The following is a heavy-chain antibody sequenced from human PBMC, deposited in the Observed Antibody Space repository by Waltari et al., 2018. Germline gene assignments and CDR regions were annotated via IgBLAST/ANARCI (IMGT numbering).Heavy chain of an antibody. CDR3: ARDAYYSDSSGYHFDY. J-gene: IGHJ4*02. CDR2: ISGSSSTI. V-gene: IGHV3-48*04. D-gene: IGHD3-22*01. CDR1: GCPFSTYS. Sequence: EVQLVESGGGLVQPGQSLRISCAASGCPFSTYSMNWVRQAPGKGLEWVSYISGSSSTIYYAGSVKGRFTISRDNAKNSLFLQMNSLRAEDTAVYYCARDAYYSDSSGYHFDYWGQGTLVTVSS.